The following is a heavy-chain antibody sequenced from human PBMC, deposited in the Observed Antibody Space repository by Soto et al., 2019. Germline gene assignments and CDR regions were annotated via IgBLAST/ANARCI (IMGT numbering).Heavy chain of an antibody. Sequence: GGSLRLSCAASGFTVSSNYMSWVRQAPGKGLEWVSVIYSGGSTYYADSVKGRFTISRDNSKNTLYLQMNSLRAEDTAVYYCAVPYLYSSSTFDMWGQGTMVTVSS. CDR3: AVPYLYSSSTFDM. D-gene: IGHD6-6*01. V-gene: IGHV3-66*01. CDR1: GFTVSSNY. CDR2: IYSGGST. J-gene: IGHJ3*02.